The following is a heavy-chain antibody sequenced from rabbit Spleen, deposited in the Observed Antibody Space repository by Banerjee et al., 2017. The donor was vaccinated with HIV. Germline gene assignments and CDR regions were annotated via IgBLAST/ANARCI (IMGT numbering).Heavy chain of an antibody. CDR3: ARDTSSSFSSYGMDL. CDR1: GVSFSGDSY. D-gene: IGHD1-1*01. Sequence: QSLEESGGDLVKPGASLTLTCIASGVSFSGDSYMCWVRQAPGKGLEWIVCIDTGSSGFTYFASWAKGRFTISKTSSTTVTLQVTSLTAADTATYFCARDTSSSFSSYGMDLWGQGTLVTVS. V-gene: IGHV1S40*01. CDR2: IDTGSSGFT. J-gene: IGHJ6*01.